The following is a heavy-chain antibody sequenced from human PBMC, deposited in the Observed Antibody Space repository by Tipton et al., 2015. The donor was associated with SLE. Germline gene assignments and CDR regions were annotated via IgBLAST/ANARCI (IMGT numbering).Heavy chain of an antibody. D-gene: IGHD3-9*01. Sequence: SLRLSCAASGFSFSSYTMNWVRQAPGKGLEWVSLIYRLGTTTKYADSVKGRFTISRDDSENTLYLQMNSLRAEDTAVYYCAKVPHYDILTGHYMDVWGKGTMVTVSS. CDR2: IYRLGTTT. CDR3: AKVPHYDILTGHYMDV. CDR1: GFSFSSYT. V-gene: IGHV3-23*03. J-gene: IGHJ6*03.